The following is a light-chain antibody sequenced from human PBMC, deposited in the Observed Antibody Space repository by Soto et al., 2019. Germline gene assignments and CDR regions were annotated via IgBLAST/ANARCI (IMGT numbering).Light chain of an antibody. CDR2: GVS. CDR1: QSVSSTL. Sequence: ELVLTQSPGTLSLSPGERATLSCRASQSVSSTLLAWYQQKPGQAPRLLMYGVSHRVPGIPDRFSGSGSETNFIFTISRLEPEDFGVYYCQHYGTSPYTFGQGTKLEIK. J-gene: IGKJ2*01. CDR3: QHYGTSPYT. V-gene: IGKV3-20*01.